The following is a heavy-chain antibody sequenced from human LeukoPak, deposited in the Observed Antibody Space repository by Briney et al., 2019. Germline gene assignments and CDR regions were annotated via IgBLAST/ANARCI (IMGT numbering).Heavy chain of an antibody. J-gene: IGHJ3*01. CDR1: GGSVINHY. D-gene: IGHD3-22*01. V-gene: IGHV4-59*02. CDR3: AKDWSYYDNSGYYGAF. CDR2: IYSSGHT. Sequence: SETLSLTCAVSGGSVINHYWSWIRQPPGKGLEWIGYIYSSGHTSYNPSLKSRVTISLDTSKNQFSLKLTSVTAADTAVYYCAKDWSYYDNSGYYGAFWGQGTMVTVSS.